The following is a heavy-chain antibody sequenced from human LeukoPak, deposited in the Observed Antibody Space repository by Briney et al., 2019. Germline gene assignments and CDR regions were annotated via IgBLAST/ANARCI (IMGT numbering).Heavy chain of an antibody. CDR2: ISDSGGSS. CDR3: ARVAVAGNDY. V-gene: IGHV3-23*01. CDR1: GFTFSNYA. Sequence: PGGSLRLSCAASGFTFSNYAMNWVRQAPGEGLEWVSSISDSGGSSYYADSVKGRFTISRDNSKNALFLQMNSLRAEDTAVYYCARVAVAGNDYWGQGTLVTVSS. D-gene: IGHD6-19*01. J-gene: IGHJ4*02.